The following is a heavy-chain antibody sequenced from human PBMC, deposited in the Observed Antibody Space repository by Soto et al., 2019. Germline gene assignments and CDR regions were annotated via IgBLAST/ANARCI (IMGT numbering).Heavy chain of an antibody. V-gene: IGHV1-2*04. CDR3: ARAIYGGNQYYYYYGMDV. Sequence: ASVKVSCKASGYTFTGYYMHWVRQAPRQGLEWMGWINPNSGGTNYAQKFQGWVTMTRDTSISTAYMELSRLRSDDTAVYYCARAIYGGNQYYYYYGMDVWGQGTTVTVSS. CDR1: GYTFTGYY. J-gene: IGHJ6*02. CDR2: INPNSGGT. D-gene: IGHD4-17*01.